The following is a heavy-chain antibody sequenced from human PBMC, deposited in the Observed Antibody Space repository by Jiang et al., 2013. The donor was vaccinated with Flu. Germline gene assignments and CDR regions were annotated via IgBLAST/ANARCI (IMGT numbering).Heavy chain of an antibody. CDR3: ARDKWLLDY. CDR2: ISSDASNK. CDR1: SYG. V-gene: IGHV3-30*03. Sequence: SYGMHWVRQAPGKGLEWVALISSDASNKAYADSVKGRFTISRDNSKNTLYLQMNSLRPEDTAIYYCARDKWLLDYWGQGTLVTFSS. D-gene: IGHD3-22*01. J-gene: IGHJ4*02.